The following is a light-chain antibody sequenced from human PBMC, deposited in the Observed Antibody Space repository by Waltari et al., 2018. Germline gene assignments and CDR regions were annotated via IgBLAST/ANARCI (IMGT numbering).Light chain of an antibody. CDR3: VSWDDSLNGEI. CDR2: NNE. V-gene: IGLV1-44*01. Sequence: QSVVTQPPSASGTPGQRVAISCSGSNSNIARNTVHWYQHVPGTAPKLLIYNNEQRPSGVPDRCSGSKSDVSASLAISGLQAEDEGDYYCVSWDDSLNGEIFGGGTRLTVL. J-gene: IGLJ2*01. CDR1: NSNIARNT.